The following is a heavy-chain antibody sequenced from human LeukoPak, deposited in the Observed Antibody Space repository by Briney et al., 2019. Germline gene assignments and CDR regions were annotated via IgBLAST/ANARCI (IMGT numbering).Heavy chain of an antibody. J-gene: IGHJ4*02. CDR2: ISSDGTNQ. D-gene: IGHD2-2*01. V-gene: IGHV3-30*04. CDR3: ARPYYCSTTSCSYGLAY. CDR1: GFTLSSYA. Sequence: GRSLRLSCVVSGFTLSSYAMHWVRQAPGKGLERVTVISSDGTNQHYADSVKGRFTISRDNSKNTLYLQMNSLRVDDTAVYYCARPYYCSTTSCSYGLAYWGQGTLVTVSS.